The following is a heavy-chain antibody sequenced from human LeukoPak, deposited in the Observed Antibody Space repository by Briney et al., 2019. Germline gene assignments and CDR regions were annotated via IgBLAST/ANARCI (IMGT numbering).Heavy chain of an antibody. CDR2: ISSSSSYI. V-gene: IGHV3-21*01. Sequence: GGSLRLSCAASGFTFSSYSMNWVRQAPGKGLEWVSSISSSSSYIYYADSVKGRFTISRDNAKNSLYLQMNSLRAEDTAVYYCTTESYCTNGVCNDYWGQGTLVTVSS. D-gene: IGHD2-8*01. CDR3: TTESYCTNGVCNDY. CDR1: GFTFSSYS. J-gene: IGHJ4*02.